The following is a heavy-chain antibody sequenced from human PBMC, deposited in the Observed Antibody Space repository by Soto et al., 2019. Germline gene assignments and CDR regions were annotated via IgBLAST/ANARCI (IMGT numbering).Heavy chain of an antibody. CDR1: GGTFSSYA. Sequence: ASVKVSCKASGGTFSSYAISWVRQAPGQGLEWMGGIIPIFGTANYAQKFQGRVTITADKSTSTAYMELSSLRSEDTAVYYCAGYYDSRKAAFDIWGQGTMVTVSS. D-gene: IGHD3-22*01. J-gene: IGHJ3*02. CDR2: IIPIFGTA. CDR3: AGYYDSRKAAFDI. V-gene: IGHV1-69*06.